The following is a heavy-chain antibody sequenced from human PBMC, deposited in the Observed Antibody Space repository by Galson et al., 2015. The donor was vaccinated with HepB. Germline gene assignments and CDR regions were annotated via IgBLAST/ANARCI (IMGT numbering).Heavy chain of an antibody. V-gene: IGHV3-48*01. CDR1: GFTFSSYS. Sequence: SLRLSCAASGFTFSSYSMNWVRQAPGKGLEWVSYISSSSSTIYYADSVKGRFTISRDNAKNSLYLQMNSLRAEDTAVYYCAREARYCSGGSCYLFDYWGQGTLVTVSS. CDR3: AREARYCSGGSCYLFDY. CDR2: ISSSSSTI. D-gene: IGHD2-15*01. J-gene: IGHJ4*02.